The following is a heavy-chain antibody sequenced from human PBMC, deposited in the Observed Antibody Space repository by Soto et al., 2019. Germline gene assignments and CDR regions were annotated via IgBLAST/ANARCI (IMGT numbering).Heavy chain of an antibody. V-gene: IGHV4-30-4*01. CDR3: ARVSRWRAFDI. J-gene: IGHJ3*02. CDR2: IYYSGST. Sequence: SETLSLTCTVSGGSIISGDYYCSCIRQPPGKGLEWIGYIYYSGSTYYNPSLKSRVTISVDTSKNQFSLKLSSVTAADTAVYYCARVSRWRAFDIWGQGTMVTVSS. CDR1: GGSIISGDYY. D-gene: IGHD3-3*01.